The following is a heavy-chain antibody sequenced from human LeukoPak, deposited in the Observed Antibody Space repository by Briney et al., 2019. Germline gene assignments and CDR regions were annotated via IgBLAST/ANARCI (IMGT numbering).Heavy chain of an antibody. CDR2: IYYSGST. Sequence: KPSETLPHIYTVSGGSISCYFWSWIRQPPGKGLEWIGYIYYSGSTNYNPSLKSRATISVDTSKNQFSLKLSSVTAADTAVYYCARHKSSRWLDYWGQGTLVTVSS. D-gene: IGHD6-19*01. CDR3: ARHKSSRWLDY. CDR1: GGSISCYF. V-gene: IGHV4-59*08. J-gene: IGHJ4*02.